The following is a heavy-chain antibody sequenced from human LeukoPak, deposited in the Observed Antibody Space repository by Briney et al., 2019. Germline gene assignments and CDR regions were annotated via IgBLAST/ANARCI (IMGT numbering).Heavy chain of an antibody. D-gene: IGHD1-26*01. CDR3: ATTGSGSYYDY. Sequence: GGSLRLSCAASGFSFSSSWMHWVRHAPGKGLEWVSRINDDETSTTYAESVKGRFTISRDNAKNTLFLQMNSLRAEDTAVYYCATTGSGSYYDYWGQGTLVTVSS. CDR2: INDDETST. CDR1: GFSFSSSW. V-gene: IGHV3-74*01. J-gene: IGHJ4*02.